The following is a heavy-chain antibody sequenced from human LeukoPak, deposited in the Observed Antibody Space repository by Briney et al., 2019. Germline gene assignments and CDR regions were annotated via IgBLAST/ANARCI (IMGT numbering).Heavy chain of an antibody. D-gene: IGHD1-26*01. CDR1: GYTFTGYY. J-gene: IGHJ4*02. Sequence: ASVKVSCKASGYTFTGYYMHWVRQAPGQGLEWMGWIKPNSGGTNYAQKLQGRVTMTTDTSTSTAYMELRSLRSDDTAVYYCARLLVVGATGGFDYWGQGTLVTVSS. CDR3: ARLLVVGATGGFDY. CDR2: IKPNSGGT. V-gene: IGHV1-2*02.